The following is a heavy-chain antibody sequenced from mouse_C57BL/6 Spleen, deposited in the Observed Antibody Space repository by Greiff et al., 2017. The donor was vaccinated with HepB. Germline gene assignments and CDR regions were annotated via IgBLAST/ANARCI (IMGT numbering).Heavy chain of an antibody. V-gene: IGHV14-4*01. D-gene: IGHD4-1*01. CDR1: GFNFKDDY. Sequence: EVNVVESGAELVRPGASVKLSCTASGFNFKDDYMHWVKQRPEQGLEWIGWIDPENGDTEYASKFQGKATITADTSSNTAYLQLSSLTSEDTAVYYCATRLTATYAMDYWGQGTSVTVSS. J-gene: IGHJ4*01. CDR2: IDPENGDT. CDR3: ATRLTATYAMDY.